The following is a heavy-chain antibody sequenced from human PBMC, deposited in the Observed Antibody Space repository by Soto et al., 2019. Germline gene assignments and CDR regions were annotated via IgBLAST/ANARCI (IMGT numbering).Heavy chain of an antibody. D-gene: IGHD3-9*01. Sequence: QVQFVQSGAEVKNPGASVEVSCTASGYNFTTFAVHWVRQAPGQSLEWMGWINPGNGNTKYSRKLEGRVTITRDTSATTAYMALSSLTSADTAVYYCARGGPLVRNFDCILGGDFWGQGTLVTVSS. J-gene: IGHJ4*02. CDR1: GYNFTTFA. CDR3: ARGGPLVRNFDCILGGDF. CDR2: INPGNGNT. V-gene: IGHV1-3*01.